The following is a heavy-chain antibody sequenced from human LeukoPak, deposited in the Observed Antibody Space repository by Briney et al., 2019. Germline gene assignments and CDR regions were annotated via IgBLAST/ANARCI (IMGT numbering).Heavy chain of an antibody. Sequence: PGGSLRLSCAASGFTVSSNYMSWVRQAPGKGLEWVSVIYSGGSTYYADSVKGRFTISRDNSKNMLYLQMNSLRAEDTAVYYCARSYSSGSYAFDIWGQGTMVTVSS. V-gene: IGHV3-53*01. CDR2: IYSGGST. CDR1: GFTVSSNY. D-gene: IGHD6-19*01. J-gene: IGHJ3*02. CDR3: ARSYSSGSYAFDI.